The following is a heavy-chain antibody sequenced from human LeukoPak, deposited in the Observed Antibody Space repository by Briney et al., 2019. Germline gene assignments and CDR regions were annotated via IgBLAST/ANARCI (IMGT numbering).Heavy chain of an antibody. J-gene: IGHJ4*02. CDR1: GFTVSSNY. D-gene: IGHD1-26*01. V-gene: IGHV3-53*01. Sequence: GGSLRLSCAASGFTVSSNYMNWVRQAPGKGLEWVSVLYSAGNTFYADSVKGRFTISRDNSQSTLFLQMKSLRAEDTAMYFCAKDGGGRKGSFDYWGQGTLVTVSS. CDR2: LYSAGNT. CDR3: AKDGGGRKGSFDY.